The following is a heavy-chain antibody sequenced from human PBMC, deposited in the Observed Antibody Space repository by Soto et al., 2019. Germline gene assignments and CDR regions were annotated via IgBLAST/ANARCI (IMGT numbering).Heavy chain of an antibody. J-gene: IGHJ4*02. CDR1: GYTFTSYA. D-gene: IGHD3-22*01. CDR3: TRSSGYYLIDDY. V-gene: IGHV1-3*05. Sequence: QVQLVQSGAEEKKPGASVKVSCKASGYTFTSYAMHWVRQAPGQMLEWMGWINAGNGNTKYSQKYQGIVTITRDTSSSTAYMELSSLRSEDTAVYYCTRSSGYYLIDDYLGQGTLVTVSS. CDR2: INAGNGNT.